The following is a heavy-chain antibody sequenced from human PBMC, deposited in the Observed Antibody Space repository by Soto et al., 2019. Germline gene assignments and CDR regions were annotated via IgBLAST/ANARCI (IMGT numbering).Heavy chain of an antibody. Sequence: GGSLRLSCAASGFTFSSYAMSWVRQAPGKGLEWVSAISGSGGSTYYADSVKGRFTISRDNSKNTLYLQMNSLRAEDTAVYYCAKMQVEGSSGYYYAWYFDLWGRGTLVTVSS. CDR3: AKMQVEGSSGYYYAWYFDL. CDR2: ISGSGGST. CDR1: GFTFSSYA. D-gene: IGHD3-22*01. J-gene: IGHJ2*01. V-gene: IGHV3-23*01.